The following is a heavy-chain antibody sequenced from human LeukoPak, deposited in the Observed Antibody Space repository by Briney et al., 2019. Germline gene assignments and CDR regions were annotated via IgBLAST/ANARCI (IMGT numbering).Heavy chain of an antibody. CDR1: GGSFSGYC. Sequence: PSETLSLTCAVYGGSFSGYCWSWIRQPPGKGLEWIGEINHSGSTNYNPSLKSRVTISVDTSKNQFSLKLSSVTAADTAVYYCAKPMSSGSYGSMFDPWGQGTLVTVSS. V-gene: IGHV4-34*01. D-gene: IGHD3-10*01. CDR2: INHSGST. J-gene: IGHJ5*02. CDR3: AKPMSSGSYGSMFDP.